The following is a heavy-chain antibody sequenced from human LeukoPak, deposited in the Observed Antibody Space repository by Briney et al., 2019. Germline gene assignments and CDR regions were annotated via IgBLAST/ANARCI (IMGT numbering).Heavy chain of an antibody. CDR2: INNDGSST. J-gene: IGHJ4*02. D-gene: IGHD3-3*01. CDR3: VRERNNFWSGHHSVFDS. Sequence: GGSLRLSCAASGFIFSDHWMHWVRQAPGKGLVWLSRINNDGSSTIYADSVKGRFTFSRDNAENTLFLEMSSLRVEDTAVYYCVRERNNFWSGHHSVFDSWGQGTLVTVSS. CDR1: GFIFSDHW. V-gene: IGHV3-74*01.